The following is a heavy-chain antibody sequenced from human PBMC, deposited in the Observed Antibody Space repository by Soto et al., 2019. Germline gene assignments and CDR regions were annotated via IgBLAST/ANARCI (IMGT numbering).Heavy chain of an antibody. V-gene: IGHV1-2*02. CDR1: GYTFTGYY. J-gene: IGHJ6*02. D-gene: IGHD6-13*01. Sequence: ASVKVSGKASGYTFTGYYMHWVRQAPGQGLEWMGWINPNSGGTNYAQKFQGRVTMTRDTSISTAYMELSRLRSDDTAVYYCARGGIAAAGRYYYYGMDVWGQGTTVTVSS. CDR2: INPNSGGT. CDR3: ARGGIAAAGRYYYYGMDV.